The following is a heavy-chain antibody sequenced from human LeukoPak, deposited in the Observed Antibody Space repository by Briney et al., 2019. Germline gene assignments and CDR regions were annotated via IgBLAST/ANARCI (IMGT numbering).Heavy chain of an antibody. CDR2: IWNDGSNQ. V-gene: IGHV3-33*01. J-gene: IGHJ4*01. Sequence: GRSLRLSCAASGFSFSDFGMHWVRQAPGKGLEWVAVIWNDGSNQYYVDSVEGRFTISRDNTKNMLYLQVNSLRAEDTAVYYCARNKFDSSGDYWGDYWGQGTLATVSS. CDR3: ARNKFDSSGDYWGDY. CDR1: GFSFSDFG. D-gene: IGHD3-22*01.